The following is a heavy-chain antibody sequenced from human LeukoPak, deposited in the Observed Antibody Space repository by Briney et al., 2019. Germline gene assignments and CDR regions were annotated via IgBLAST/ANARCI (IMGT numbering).Heavy chain of an antibody. D-gene: IGHD5-18*01. V-gene: IGHV3-53*04. J-gene: IGHJ6*02. CDR1: GFTVSSNY. CDR2: IYSGGST. CDR3: AKHTAMVNYYYYGMDV. Sequence: GGSLRLSCAASGFTVSSNYMNWVRQAPGKGLEWVSVIYSGGSTYYADSVKGRFTISRHNSKNTLYLQMNSLRAEDTAVYYCAKHTAMVNYYYYGMDVWGQGTTVTVSS.